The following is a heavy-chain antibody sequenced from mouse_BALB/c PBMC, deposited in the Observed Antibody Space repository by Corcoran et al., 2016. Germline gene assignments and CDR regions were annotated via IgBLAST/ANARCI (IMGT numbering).Heavy chain of an antibody. V-gene: IGHV9-3-1*01. J-gene: IGHJ4*01. D-gene: IGHD6-1*01. CDR1: GYTFTNYG. Sequence: QIQLVQSGPELKKPGETVKISCKASGYTFTNYGMNWVKQAPGKGLKWMGWINTYTGEPTYADDFKGRFAFSLETSAGTAYLQISNLKNEDAATYFCAREPFALDYWGQGTSVTVSS. CDR3: AREPFALDY. CDR2: INTYTGEP.